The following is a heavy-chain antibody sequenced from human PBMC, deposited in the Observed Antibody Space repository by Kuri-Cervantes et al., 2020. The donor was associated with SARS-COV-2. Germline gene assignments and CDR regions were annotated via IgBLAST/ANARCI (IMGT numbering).Heavy chain of an antibody. V-gene: IGHV4-61*09. Sequence: SCTVSGGSISSGSYYWSWIRQPAGKGLEWIGYIYTSGSTNYNPSLKSRVTISVDTSKNQFSLKLSSVTAADTAVYYCARENKGSFDYWGQGTLVTVSS. CDR2: IYTSGST. J-gene: IGHJ4*02. CDR1: GGSISSGSYY. CDR3: ARENKGSFDY.